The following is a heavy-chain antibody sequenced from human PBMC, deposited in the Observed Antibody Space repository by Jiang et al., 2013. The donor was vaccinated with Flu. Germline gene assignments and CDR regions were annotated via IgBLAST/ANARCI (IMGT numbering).Heavy chain of an antibody. CDR2: MSPKSGNT. J-gene: IGHJ2*01. D-gene: IGHD3-22*01. CDR1: GYTFTSYD. Sequence: GAEVKKPGASVKVSCKASGYTFTSYDINWVRQATGQGLEWMGWMSPKSGNTGYAQKFQGRVTMTRNTSISTAYMELSSLRSEDTAMYYCARGGLYSSGYSIDLWGRGTLVTVSS. CDR3: ARGGLYSSGYSIDL. V-gene: IGHV1-8*01.